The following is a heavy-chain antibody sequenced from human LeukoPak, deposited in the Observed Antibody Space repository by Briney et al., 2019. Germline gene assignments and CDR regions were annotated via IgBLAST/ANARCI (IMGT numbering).Heavy chain of an antibody. D-gene: IGHD5-18*01. CDR3: ARVGYSYGYDY. CDR1: GFTFSNYW. CDR2: MIGDGSST. V-gene: IGHV3-74*01. Sequence: GGSLTLSCAASGFTFSNYWMHWVRQRPGKGLVWVSRMIGDGSSTSYADSVKGRFTISRDNAKSTLYLQMNSLRAEDTAVYYCARVGYSYGYDYWGQGTLVTVSS. J-gene: IGHJ4*02.